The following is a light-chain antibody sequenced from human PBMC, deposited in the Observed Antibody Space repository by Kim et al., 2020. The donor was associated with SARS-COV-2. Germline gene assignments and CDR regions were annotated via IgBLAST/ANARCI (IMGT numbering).Light chain of an antibody. CDR1: NLRKYH. Sequence: VALGQTVRITCQGDNLRKYHASWYQQKPGQAPVLVLYGRNNRPSGISDRFSGSSSGNTASLTITATQAEDEADYYCHCRDNNGDHPFGGGTKVTVL. CDR3: HCRDNNGDHP. V-gene: IGLV3-19*01. J-gene: IGLJ2*01. CDR2: GRN.